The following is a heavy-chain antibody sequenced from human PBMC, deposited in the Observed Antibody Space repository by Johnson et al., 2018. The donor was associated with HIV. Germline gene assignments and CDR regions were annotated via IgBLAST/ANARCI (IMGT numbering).Heavy chain of an antibody. J-gene: IGHJ3*02. CDR3: AKEIAAAGTDDAFDI. D-gene: IGHD6-13*01. Sequence: VQLVESGGGVVQPGRSLRLSCAASGFTFSSYGMHWVRQAPGKGLEWVAVIWYDGSNKYYADSVKGRLTISRDNSKKTLYLQMNRLRAEDTAVYYCAKEIAAAGTDDAFDIWGQGTMVTVSS. CDR2: IWYDGSNK. V-gene: IGHV3-33*06. CDR1: GFTFSSYG.